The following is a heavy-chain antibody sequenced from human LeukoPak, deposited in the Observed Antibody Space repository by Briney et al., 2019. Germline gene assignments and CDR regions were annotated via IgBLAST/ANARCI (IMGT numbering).Heavy chain of an antibody. J-gene: IGHJ3*02. V-gene: IGHV4-39*01. CDR1: GGSISSSSYY. CDR2: IYYSGST. D-gene: IGHD4-11*01. CDR3: ARMPGDYIDI. Sequence: SETLSLTCTVSGGSISSSSYYWGWIRQPPGKGLEWIGSIYYSGSTYYNPSLKSRVTISVDTSKNQFSLKLSSVTAADTAVYYCARMPGDYIDIWGQGTMVTVSS.